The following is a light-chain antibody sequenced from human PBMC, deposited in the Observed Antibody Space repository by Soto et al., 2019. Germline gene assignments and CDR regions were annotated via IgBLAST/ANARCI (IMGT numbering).Light chain of an antibody. CDR1: QTVSSGY. CDR3: QQYNNWPPIT. V-gene: IGKV3-15*01. CDR2: GAS. Sequence: STFTMSLSPVERDTLSCSASQTVSSGYLAWYQQRPGQAPRLLIFGASTRATVIPARFSGGGSGTEFTLTISSLQSEDFAVYYCQQYNNWPPITVGQGTRLEIK. J-gene: IGKJ5*01.